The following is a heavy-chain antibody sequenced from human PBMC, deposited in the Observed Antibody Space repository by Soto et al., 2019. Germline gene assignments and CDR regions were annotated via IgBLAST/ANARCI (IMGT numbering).Heavy chain of an antibody. CDR3: ARGVSAGVDY. D-gene: IGHD1-26*01. CDR1: GYSFTSLD. V-gene: IGHV1-8*01. Sequence: QVQLVQSGAEVREPGASGRVPGKASGYSFTSLDINGVRQTAGQGLEWMGWMQPSTGRTGYAQKFQGRVTMTRDTSINTAYMELTTLTSDDTAFYYCARGVSAGVDYWGQGTLVTVSS. CDR2: MQPSTGRT. J-gene: IGHJ4*02.